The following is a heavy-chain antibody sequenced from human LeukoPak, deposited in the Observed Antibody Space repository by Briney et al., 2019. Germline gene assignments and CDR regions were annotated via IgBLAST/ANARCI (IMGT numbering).Heavy chain of an antibody. J-gene: IGHJ4*02. Sequence: PGGSLRLSCAASGFTFSSYGMHWVRQAPGKGLEWVAVISYDGSNKYYADSVKGRFTISRDNSKNTLYLQMNSLRAEDTAVYYCARGIFQLLSHFDYWGQGTLVTVSS. V-gene: IGHV3-30*19. CDR3: ARGIFQLLSHFDY. CDR2: ISYDGSNK. D-gene: IGHD2-2*01. CDR1: GFTFSSYG.